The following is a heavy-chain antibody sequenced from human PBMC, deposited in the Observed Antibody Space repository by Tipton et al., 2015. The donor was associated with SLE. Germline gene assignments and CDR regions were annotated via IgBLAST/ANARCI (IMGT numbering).Heavy chain of an antibody. CDR2: LYYSGNT. V-gene: IGHV4-39*07. CDR1: GGSISSSSYY. CDR3: ARAGTEDDFGVFDY. D-gene: IGHD3-16*01. Sequence: SLTCSVSGGSISSSSYYWGWIRQPPGKGLEWIGSLYYSGNTYYNPTLKSRVTISGDTSKNQFSLKLTSVTAADTAMYYCARAGTEDDFGVFDYWGQGTLVTVAS. J-gene: IGHJ4*02.